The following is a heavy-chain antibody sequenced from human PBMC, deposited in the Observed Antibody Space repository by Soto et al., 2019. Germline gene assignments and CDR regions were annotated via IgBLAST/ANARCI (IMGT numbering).Heavy chain of an antibody. J-gene: IGHJ6*02. Sequence: GASVKVSCKASGCTFSSYAISWVRQAPGQGLEWMGGIIPFFHAPNYAQKFQGRVTITADESTSIVFMEMSSLRFEDTAVYYCARSRAAAPPRVGMDVWGQGTTVTVSS. CDR2: IIPFFHAP. CDR1: GCTFSSYA. CDR3: ARSRAAAPPRVGMDV. D-gene: IGHD6-13*01. V-gene: IGHV1-69*13.